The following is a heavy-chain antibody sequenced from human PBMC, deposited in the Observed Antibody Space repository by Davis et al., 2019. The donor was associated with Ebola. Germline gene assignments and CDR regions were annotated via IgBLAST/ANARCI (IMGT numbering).Heavy chain of an antibody. CDR1: GFTFSSYS. J-gene: IGHJ4*02. V-gene: IGHV3-48*02. CDR3: ARAIHNYDSDGHYFDS. CDR2: ISGASTVT. D-gene: IGHD3-22*01. Sequence: PGESLRLSCATAGFTFSSYSMNWVRQAPGKGLEWISYISGASTVTYYADSVRGRFTISRDNAKNSLVLHMNRLRDEDTAVYYCARAIHNYDSDGHYFDSWGQGTLVTVSS.